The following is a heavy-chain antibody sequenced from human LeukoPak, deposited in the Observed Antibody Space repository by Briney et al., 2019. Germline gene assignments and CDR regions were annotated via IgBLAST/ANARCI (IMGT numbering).Heavy chain of an antibody. Sequence: SETLSLTCAVYGGSFSDYYWTWIRQPPGKGLEWIGYIYYSGSTYYNPSLKSRVTISVDTSKNQFSLKLSSVTAADTAVYYCAREPTVVTQPSDAFDIWGQGTMVTVSS. V-gene: IGHV4-30-4*08. CDR1: GGSFSDYY. J-gene: IGHJ3*02. D-gene: IGHD4-23*01. CDR3: AREPTVVTQPSDAFDI. CDR2: IYYSGST.